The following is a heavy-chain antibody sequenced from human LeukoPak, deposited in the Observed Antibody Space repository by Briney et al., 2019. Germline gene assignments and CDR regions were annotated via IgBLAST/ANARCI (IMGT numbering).Heavy chain of an antibody. Sequence: GASVKGSCKACGDTFNGYGTSWVRKARGQGLEWMGWISAYNGNTNYAQKLQGRVTMTTDTSTSTAYMELRSLRSDDTAVYYCARSSGVLGFDYWGQGTLVTVSS. J-gene: IGHJ4*02. CDR1: GDTFNGYG. CDR2: ISAYNGNT. CDR3: ARSSGVLGFDY. V-gene: IGHV1-18*01. D-gene: IGHD2-15*01.